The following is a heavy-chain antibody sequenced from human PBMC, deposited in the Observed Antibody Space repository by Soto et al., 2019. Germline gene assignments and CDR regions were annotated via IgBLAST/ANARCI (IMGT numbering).Heavy chain of an antibody. CDR2: INTNTHTP. D-gene: IGHD2-8*02. J-gene: IGHJ4*02. V-gene: IGHV7-4-1*02. Sequence: QVQLVQSGSELKKPGASVRISCKASGYSVINFAMNWVRQAPGQGLEWVGWINTNTHTPTYAQGSTGRFVFSLDASVTTAFLQINSLRTEDTAVYYCARAVNFYQTGGYFDHWGQGTLVTVSS. CDR3: ARAVNFYQTGGYFDH. CDR1: GYSVINFA.